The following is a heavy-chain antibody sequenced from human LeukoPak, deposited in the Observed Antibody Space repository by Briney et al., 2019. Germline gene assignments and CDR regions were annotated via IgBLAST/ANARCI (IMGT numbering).Heavy chain of an antibody. D-gene: IGHD1-26*01. CDR1: GFTFSSYG. CDR2: IWCDGSNK. Sequence: GGSLRLSCAASGFTFSSYGMHWVRQAPGKGLEWVAVIWCDGSNKYYADSVKGRFTISRDNSKNTLYLQMNSLRAEDTAVYYCARDLSGYYYYGMDVWGQGTTVTVSS. J-gene: IGHJ6*02. CDR3: ARDLSGYYYYGMDV. V-gene: IGHV3-33*08.